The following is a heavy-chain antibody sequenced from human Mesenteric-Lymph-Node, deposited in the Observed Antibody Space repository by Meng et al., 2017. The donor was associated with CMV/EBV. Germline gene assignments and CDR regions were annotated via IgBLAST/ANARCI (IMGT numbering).Heavy chain of an antibody. D-gene: IGHD5-24*01. J-gene: IGHJ4*02. CDR2: MKQDGSER. CDR3: AREVRWLQLVCDY. V-gene: IGHV3-7*01. CDR1: GFTFSNYW. Sequence: GGPLRLSCAVSGFTFSNYWMSWVRQAPGKGLEWVANMKQDGSERNSVGSVKGRFSSSRDNAMNSLYLQMNSLRVEDTAVYYCAREVRWLQLVCDYWGQGTLVTVSS.